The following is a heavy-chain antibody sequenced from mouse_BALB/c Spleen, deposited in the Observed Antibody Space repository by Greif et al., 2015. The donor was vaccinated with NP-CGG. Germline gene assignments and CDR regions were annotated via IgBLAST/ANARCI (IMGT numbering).Heavy chain of an antibody. CDR2: IDPENGDT. CDR3: NAIDSSGPGFAY. V-gene: IGHV14-4*02. D-gene: IGHD3-2*01. J-gene: IGHJ3*01. Sequence: EVQLQQSGAELVRSGASVKLSCTASGFNIKDYYMHWVKQRPEQGLEWIGWIDPENGDTEYAPKFQGEATMTADTSSNTAYLQLSSLTSEDTAVYYCNAIDSSGPGFAYWGQGTLVTVSA. CDR1: GFNIKDYY.